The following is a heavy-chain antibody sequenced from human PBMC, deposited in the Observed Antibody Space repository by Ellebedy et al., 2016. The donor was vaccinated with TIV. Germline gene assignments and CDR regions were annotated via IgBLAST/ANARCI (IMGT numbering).Heavy chain of an antibody. V-gene: IGHV3-21*01. D-gene: IGHD5-18*01. J-gene: IGHJ3*02. CDR3: ASLRGYNYGVNPSADLDI. CDR2: ISSSSTYI. CDR1: GFTFSNYN. Sequence: GGSLRLSCAASGFTFSNYNMNWVRQAPGKGLEWVSSISSSSTYIYYADSVRGRFTISRDNAKNSLYLQMNSLRAEDTAVYYCASLRGYNYGVNPSADLDIWGQGTMVTVSS.